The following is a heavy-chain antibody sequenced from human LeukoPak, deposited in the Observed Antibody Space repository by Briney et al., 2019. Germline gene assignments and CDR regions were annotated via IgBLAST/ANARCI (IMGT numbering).Heavy chain of an antibody. Sequence: GSLRLSCAASGFTFSSFAMSWVRQAPGKGLEWVSSMSGSGGSTYYADSVKGRFTISRDNSRNTLYLQMNSLRADDTAVYYCAKDHGVAVAGMYYWGQGTLVTVSS. CDR1: GFTFSSFA. J-gene: IGHJ4*02. V-gene: IGHV3-23*01. CDR2: MSGSGGST. CDR3: AKDHGVAVAGMYY. D-gene: IGHD6-19*01.